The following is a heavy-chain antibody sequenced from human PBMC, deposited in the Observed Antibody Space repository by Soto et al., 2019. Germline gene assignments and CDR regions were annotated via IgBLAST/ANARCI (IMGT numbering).Heavy chain of an antibody. CDR2: IYYSGST. Sequence: QVQLQESGPGLVKPSQTLSLTCTVSGGSISSGGYYWSWIRQHPGKGLEWIGYIYYSGSTYYNPSLKSRVTISVDTSKNQFSLKLSSVTAADTAVYYCARGYCSGGSCYERFYMDVLGKGTTVTVSS. J-gene: IGHJ6*03. CDR1: GGSISSGGYY. V-gene: IGHV4-31*03. CDR3: ARGYCSGGSCYERFYMDV. D-gene: IGHD2-15*01.